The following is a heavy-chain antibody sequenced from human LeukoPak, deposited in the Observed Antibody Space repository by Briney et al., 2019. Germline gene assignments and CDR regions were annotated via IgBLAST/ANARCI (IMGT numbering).Heavy chain of an antibody. V-gene: IGHV1-24*01. CDR3: ATEDGRYSSGWYPY. D-gene: IGHD6-19*01. Sequence: ASVKVSCKVSGDTLTELSMHWVRQAPGKGLEWMGGFDPEDGETIYAQKFQGRVTMTEDTSTDTAYMELSSLRSEDTAVYYCATEDGRYSSGWYPYWGQGTLVTVSS. J-gene: IGHJ4*02. CDR1: GDTLTELS. CDR2: FDPEDGET.